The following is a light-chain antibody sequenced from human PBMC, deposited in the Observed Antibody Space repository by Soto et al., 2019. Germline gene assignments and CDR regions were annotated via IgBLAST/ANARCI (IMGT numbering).Light chain of an antibody. CDR1: SSDVGGYNY. V-gene: IGLV2-14*01. CDR3: SSYTSSRTGV. J-gene: IGLJ1*01. Sequence: QSALIQPASVSGSPGQSITISCTGTSSDVGGYNYVSWYQQHPGKAPKLMIYEVSNRPSGVSNRFSGSKSGNTASLTISGLQAEDEADYYCSSYTSSRTGVFGTGTKLTVL. CDR2: EVS.